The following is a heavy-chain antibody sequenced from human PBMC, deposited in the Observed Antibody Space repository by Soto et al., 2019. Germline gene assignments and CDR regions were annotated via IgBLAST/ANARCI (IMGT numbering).Heavy chain of an antibody. CDR2: IYYSGST. CDR1: GGSISSGDYY. J-gene: IGHJ5*02. CDR3: AREGSYYDTSGFYYSCFDP. D-gene: IGHD3-22*01. V-gene: IGHV4-31*03. Sequence: QVQLQESGPGLVKPSQTLSLTCTVSGGSISSGDYYWSWIRQHPGKGLEWIGYIYYSGSTYYNPSLKSRGTISVDTSKNQFSLKLSSVTAADTAVYYCAREGSYYDTSGFYYSCFDPWGQGTLVTVSS.